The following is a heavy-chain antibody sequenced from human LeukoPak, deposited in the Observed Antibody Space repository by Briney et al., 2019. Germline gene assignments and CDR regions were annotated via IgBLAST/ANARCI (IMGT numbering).Heavy chain of an antibody. CDR3: ARYDVSGFGY. CDR1: GGSISSGDYY. Sequence: SETLSLTCTVSGGSISSGDYYWSWIRQPPGKGLEWLGYIYYSGSTYYTPSLKSRVTISVDTPKNQFSLKLSSVTAADTAVYFCARYDVSGFGYWGQGTLVTVSS. V-gene: IGHV4-30-4*01. CDR2: IYYSGST. D-gene: IGHD3-22*01. J-gene: IGHJ4*02.